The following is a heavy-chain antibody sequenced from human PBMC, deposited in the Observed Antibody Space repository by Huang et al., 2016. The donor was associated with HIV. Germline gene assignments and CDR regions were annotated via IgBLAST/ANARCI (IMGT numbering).Heavy chain of an antibody. Sequence: EVQLLESGGGLVQPGGSLRLSCAASGFTFSSYAMSWVRQAPGKGLEWVSSITGRGSSPYYADSVKGRFTISRDKSKTTLYLQMNSLRAEDTAIYYCAKADSGAAAGSLVDYWGQGTLVTVSS. CDR2: ITGRGSSP. V-gene: IGHV3-23*01. D-gene: IGHD6-13*01. CDR1: GFTFSSYA. CDR3: AKADSGAAAGSLVDY. J-gene: IGHJ4*02.